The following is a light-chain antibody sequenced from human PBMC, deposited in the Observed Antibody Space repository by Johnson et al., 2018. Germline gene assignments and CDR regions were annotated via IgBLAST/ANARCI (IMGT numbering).Light chain of an antibody. CDR2: ENN. V-gene: IGLV1-51*02. Sequence: QSVLTQPPSVSAAPGQKVTISCSGSSSNIGNNYVSWYQQLPGTAPKLLIYENNKRPSGIPDRFSRAKSGTSATLGITALQTGDEADYYCGTWDSSLSAGNVFGTGTKVTVL. CDR3: GTWDSSLSAGNV. CDR1: SSNIGNNY. J-gene: IGLJ1*01.